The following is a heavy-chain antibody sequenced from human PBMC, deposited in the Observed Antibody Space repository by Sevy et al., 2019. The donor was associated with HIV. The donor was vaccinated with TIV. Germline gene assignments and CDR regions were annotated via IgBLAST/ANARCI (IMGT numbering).Heavy chain of an antibody. CDR1: GFTFSSYS. D-gene: IGHD1-26*01. V-gene: IGHV3-21*01. CDR2: ISSSSSYI. CDR3: ARDRGRISGSYYY. J-gene: IGHJ4*02. Sequence: GGSLRLSCAASGFTFSSYSMNWVRQAPGKGLEWVSSISSSSSYIYYADSVKGRFTISRDNAKNSLYLQMNSLRAEDTAVYYCARDRGRISGSYYYWGQGTLVTVSS.